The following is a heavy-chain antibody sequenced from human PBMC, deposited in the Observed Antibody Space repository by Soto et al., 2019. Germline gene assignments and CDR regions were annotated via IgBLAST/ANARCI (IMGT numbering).Heavy chain of an antibody. CDR1: GYTFTSYD. D-gene: IGHD2-8*01. CDR2: MNPNSGNT. V-gene: IGHV1-8*01. J-gene: IGHJ5*02. Sequence: QVQLVQSGAEVKKPGASVKVSCKASGYTFTSYDINWVRQATGQGLEWMGWMNPNSGNTGYAQKFQGRVTMTRNTSISTAYMELSSLRSEDTAMYYCARGPYCTNGVCYGRWFDPWGQGTLVTVSS. CDR3: ARGPYCTNGVCYGRWFDP.